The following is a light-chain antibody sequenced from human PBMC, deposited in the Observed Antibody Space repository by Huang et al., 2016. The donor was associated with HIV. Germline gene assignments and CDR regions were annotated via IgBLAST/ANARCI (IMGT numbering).Light chain of an antibody. J-gene: IGKJ1*01. CDR1: QSISSY. CDR2: EAS. CDR3: QQRSNWPLWT. Sequence: EIVLTQSPATLSLSPGERATLSCRASQSISSYLDWYQQKPGQAPRLLIFEASNRATGIPARFSGSGSGTDFTLTISSLEPEDFAVYYCQQRSNWPLWTFGQGTKVEIK. V-gene: IGKV3-11*01.